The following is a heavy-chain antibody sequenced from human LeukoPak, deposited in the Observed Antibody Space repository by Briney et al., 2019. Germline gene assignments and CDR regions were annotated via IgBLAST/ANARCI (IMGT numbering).Heavy chain of an antibody. J-gene: IGHJ4*02. V-gene: IGHV1-69*01. CDR1: GGTFSSYA. D-gene: IGHD4-17*01. CDR2: IIPIFGTA. Sequence: SSVKVSCKASGGTFSSYAISWVRQAPGQGLDWMGGIIPIFGTANYAQKFQGRVTITADESTSTAYMELSSLRSEDTAVYYCAARGDYGDYVRFDYWGQGTLVTVSS. CDR3: AARGDYGDYVRFDY.